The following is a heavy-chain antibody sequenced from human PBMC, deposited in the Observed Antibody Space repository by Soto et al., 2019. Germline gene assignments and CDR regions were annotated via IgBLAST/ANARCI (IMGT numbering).Heavy chain of an antibody. CDR2: ITANNVNT. J-gene: IGHJ4*02. CDR3: ARDMGGYYFEPNDY. D-gene: IGHD3-22*01. V-gene: IGHV1-18*01. CDR1: GYTFTSYG. Sequence: ASVKVSCKTSGYTFTSYGISWVRQAPGQGLEWMGWITANNVNTNYAQKFQGRVTMTTDTSTATAYMELRSLRSDDTAVYYCARDMGGYYFEPNDYWGQGTLVTVSS.